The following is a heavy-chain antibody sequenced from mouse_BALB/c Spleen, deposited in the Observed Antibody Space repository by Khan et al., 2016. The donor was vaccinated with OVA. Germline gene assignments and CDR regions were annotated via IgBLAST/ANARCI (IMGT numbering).Heavy chain of an antibody. CDR2: IYPGDGNT. CDR1: GYTFTGYW. Sequence: QVRLQQSGTELARPGASVNLSCKASGYTFTGYWMQWVKQRPGQGLEWIGAIYPGDGNTRYTQKFKGKATLTADKSSSTAYMQLSSLASEDSAVYYCAREGITTGYFDYWGQGTTLTVSS. J-gene: IGHJ2*01. V-gene: IGHV1-87*01. D-gene: IGHD1-1*01. CDR3: AREGITTGYFDY.